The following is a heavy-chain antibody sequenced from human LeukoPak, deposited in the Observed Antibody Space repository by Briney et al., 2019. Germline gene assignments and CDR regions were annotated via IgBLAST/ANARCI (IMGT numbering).Heavy chain of an antibody. CDR3: ARSVSERLLWFGELLGY. Sequence: GESLKISCQGSGYRFTDYWIGWVRQMPGKGLEWMGIIYPADSDTRYSPSFQGQVTISADKSISTAYLQWISLKASDTAMYYCARSVSERLLWFGELLGYWGQGTLVTVSS. CDR1: GYRFTDYW. V-gene: IGHV5-51*01. J-gene: IGHJ4*02. D-gene: IGHD3-10*01. CDR2: IYPADSDT.